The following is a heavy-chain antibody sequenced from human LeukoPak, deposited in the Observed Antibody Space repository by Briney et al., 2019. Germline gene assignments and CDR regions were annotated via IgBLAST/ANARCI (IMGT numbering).Heavy chain of an antibody. D-gene: IGHD4-17*01. V-gene: IGHV3-23*01. CDR3: ARDRRDYGDLIDY. CDR2: ITATAGTT. J-gene: IGHJ4*02. CDR1: GFNFKYYG. Sequence: GGSLRLSCEASGFNFKYYGMNWVRQAPGKGLEWVSAITATAGTTYYADSVKGRFTISRDISKNTLSLQMNSLRAEDTAVYYCARDRRDYGDLIDYWGQGTLVTVSS.